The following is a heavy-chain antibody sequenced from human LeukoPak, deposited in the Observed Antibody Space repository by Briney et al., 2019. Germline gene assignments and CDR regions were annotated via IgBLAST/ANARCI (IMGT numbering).Heavy chain of an antibody. CDR1: GFTFSSYA. D-gene: IGHD3-10*01. Sequence: GGSLRLSCAASGFTFSSYAMSWVRQAPGKGLEWVSAISGSGGSTYYADSVKGRFTISRDNSKNTLYLQMNSLRAEDTAVYYCANDGPLPYYYGSGSYYNFDYWGQGTLVTVSS. J-gene: IGHJ4*02. V-gene: IGHV3-23*01. CDR3: ANDGPLPYYYGSGSYYNFDY. CDR2: ISGSGGST.